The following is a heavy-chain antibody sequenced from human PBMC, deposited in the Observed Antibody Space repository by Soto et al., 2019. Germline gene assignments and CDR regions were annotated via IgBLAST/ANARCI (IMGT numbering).Heavy chain of an antibody. CDR3: VREDILGVRSFDY. J-gene: IGHJ4*02. V-gene: IGHV3-48*02. CDR1: GFTFRGYS. CDR2: ISSGSKTI. Sequence: ESGGGLVQWGGSLRLSCAASGFTFRGYSVNWVRQAPGKGLEWISYISSGSKTIYYADSVKGRFIVSRDNAKSSQYLQMSSLRDEDTAVYYCVREDILGVRSFDYWGQGTLVTVSS. D-gene: IGHD3-9*01.